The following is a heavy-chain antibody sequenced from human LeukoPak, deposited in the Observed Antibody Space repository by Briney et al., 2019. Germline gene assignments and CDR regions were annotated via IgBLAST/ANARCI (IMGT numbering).Heavy chain of an antibody. D-gene: IGHD3-10*01. CDR2: INPSSGGT. Sequence: ASVKVSCKASGYTFTGYYMHWVRQAPGQGLEWMGWINPSSGGTNYAQKFQGRVTMTRDTSISTAYMELSRLRSDDTAVYCCARSFYGSGSYYLDYWGQGTLVTVSS. CDR1: GYTFTGYY. V-gene: IGHV1-2*02. CDR3: ARSFYGSGSYYLDY. J-gene: IGHJ4*02.